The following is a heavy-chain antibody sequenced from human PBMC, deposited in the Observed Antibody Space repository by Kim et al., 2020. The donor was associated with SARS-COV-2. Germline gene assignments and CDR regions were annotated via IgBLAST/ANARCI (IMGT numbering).Heavy chain of an antibody. D-gene: IGHD6-13*01. J-gene: IGHJ4*02. CDR3: TTDWDRKQQLVPVDYFDY. V-gene: IGHV3-15*01. Sequence: GGSLRLSCAASGFTFSNAWMSWVRQAPGKGLEWVGRIKSKTDGGTTDYAAPVKGRFTISRDDSKNTLYLQMNSLKTEDTAVYYCTTDWDRKQQLVPVDYFDYWGQGTLVTVSS. CDR1: GFTFSNAW. CDR2: IKSKTDGGTT.